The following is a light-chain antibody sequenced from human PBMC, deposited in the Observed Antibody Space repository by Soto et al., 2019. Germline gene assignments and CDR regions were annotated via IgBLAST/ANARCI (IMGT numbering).Light chain of an antibody. CDR3: QQRSNWPPWT. CDR2: DAS. V-gene: IGKV3-11*01. CDR1: QSVGSC. Sequence: ESVLTQSPSTLSLSTGERDTLSCRASQSVGSCLAWYQQRPGQAPRLLIYDASNTAPGIPARFSGSGSGTDFTLTIDSLEPEDFAVYYCQQRSNWPPWTFGQVTKVDIK. J-gene: IGKJ1*01.